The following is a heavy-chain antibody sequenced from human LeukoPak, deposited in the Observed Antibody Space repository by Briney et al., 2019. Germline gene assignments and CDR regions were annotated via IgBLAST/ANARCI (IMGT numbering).Heavy chain of an antibody. J-gene: IGHJ6*02. D-gene: IGHD1-26*01. V-gene: IGHV1-69*04. CDR1: GGAFSSYA. CDR2: IIPILGIA. Sequence: SVKVSCKASGGAFSSYAISWVRQAPGQGLEWMGRIIPILGIANYAQKFQGRVTITADKSTSTAYMELSSLRSEDTAVYYCASVYSGSYSSYYYGMDVWGQGTTVTVSS. CDR3: ASVYSGSYSSYYYGMDV.